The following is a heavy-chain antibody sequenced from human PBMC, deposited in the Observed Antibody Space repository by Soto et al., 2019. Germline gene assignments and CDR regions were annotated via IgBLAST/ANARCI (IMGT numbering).Heavy chain of an antibody. V-gene: IGHV3-66*01. D-gene: IGHD5-12*01. CDR1: GFTVSSNY. CDR3: ATVDNYYYGMDV. Sequence: GGSLRLSCAASGFTVSSNYMSWVRQAPGKGLERVSVIYSGGSTYYADSVKGRFTISRDNSKNTLYLQMNSLRAEDTAVYYCATVDNYYYGMDVWGQGTTVTVSS. J-gene: IGHJ6*02. CDR2: IYSGGST.